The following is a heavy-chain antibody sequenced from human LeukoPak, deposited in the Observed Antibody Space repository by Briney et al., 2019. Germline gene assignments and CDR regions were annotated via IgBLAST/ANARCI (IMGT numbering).Heavy chain of an antibody. J-gene: IGHJ4*02. V-gene: IGHV4-34*01. CDR1: GGSFSGYY. Sequence: SETLSLTCAVYGGSFSGYYWSWIRQPPGKGLEWIGEINHSGSTNYNPSLKSRVTISVDTSKNQFSLKLSSVTAADTAVYYCGGGSKSIEARPLDYWGQGTLVTVSS. CDR2: INHSGST. CDR3: GGGSKSIEARPLDY. D-gene: IGHD6-6*01.